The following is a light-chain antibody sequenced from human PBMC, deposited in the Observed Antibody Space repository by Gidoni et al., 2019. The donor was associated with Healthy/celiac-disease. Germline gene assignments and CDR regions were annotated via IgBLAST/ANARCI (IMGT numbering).Light chain of an antibody. Sequence: IVLTQSPGTLSLSPGERATLSCRASQSVSSSYLAWYQQKPGQAPRLLIYGASSRATGIPDRFSGSGSGTDFTLTISRLEPEYFAVYYCQQYGSSPPRFTFGPGTKVDIK. CDR2: GAS. J-gene: IGKJ3*01. CDR3: QQYGSSPPRFT. V-gene: IGKV3-20*01. CDR1: QSVSSSY.